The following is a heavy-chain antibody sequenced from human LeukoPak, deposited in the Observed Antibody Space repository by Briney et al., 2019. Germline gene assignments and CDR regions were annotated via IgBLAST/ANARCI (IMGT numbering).Heavy chain of an antibody. D-gene: IGHD2-15*01. J-gene: IGHJ4*02. CDR2: TKKAGSEQ. CDR1: GFTFRSYW. Sequence: GGSVRLSCAASGFTFRSYWMSWVRQAPGKGLEWVDNTKKAGSEQYYFDSVKGQFTISRDQAKNSLYLQMHSLRAQDTAVYYCAREQCSGGSCYSDYWGQGTLVTVSS. CDR3: AREQCSGGSCYSDY. V-gene: IGHV3-7*01.